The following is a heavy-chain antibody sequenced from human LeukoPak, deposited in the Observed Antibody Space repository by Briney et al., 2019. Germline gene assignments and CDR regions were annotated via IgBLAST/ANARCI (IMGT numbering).Heavy chain of an antibody. CDR3: AKGLWFGTLATWFYP. CDR1: GFTFSSYA. J-gene: IGHJ5*02. CDR2: ISGSGGST. D-gene: IGHD3-10*01. V-gene: IGHV3-23*01. Sequence: GGSLRLSCAASGFTFSSYAMSWVRQAPGKGLEWVSAISGSGGSTYYADSVKGRFTISRDNSKNTLYLQMNSLRAEDTAVYYCAKGLWFGTLATWFYPWGQGTLVTVSS.